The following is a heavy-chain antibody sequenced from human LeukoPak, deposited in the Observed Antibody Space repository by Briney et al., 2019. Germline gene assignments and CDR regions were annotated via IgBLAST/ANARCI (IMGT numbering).Heavy chain of an antibody. D-gene: IGHD4-17*01. Sequence: PGGSLRLSCAASGFTFSSYAMNWVRQAPGKGLEWVSVISGSGGNTYYADSVKGRFTISRDNSKNTLYLQMNSPRAEDTAVYYCAKDLKYGDYGGFDYWGQGTLVTVSS. CDR3: AKDLKYGDYGGFDY. CDR2: ISGSGGNT. V-gene: IGHV3-23*01. CDR1: GFTFSSYA. J-gene: IGHJ4*02.